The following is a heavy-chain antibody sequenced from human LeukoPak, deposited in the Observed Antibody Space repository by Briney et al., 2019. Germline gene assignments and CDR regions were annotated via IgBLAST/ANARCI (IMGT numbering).Heavy chain of an antibody. J-gene: IGHJ4*02. D-gene: IGHD3-10*01. Sequence: GGSLRLSCAASGFTFSSYAMSWVRQAPGKGLEWVSAISGSGGSTYYADSVKGRFTISRDNFKNTLYLQMNSLRAEDTAVYYCGKSLERVLWFGELSLFDYWGQGTLVTVSS. CDR1: GFTFSSYA. V-gene: IGHV3-23*01. CDR2: ISGSGGST. CDR3: GKSLERVLWFGELSLFDY.